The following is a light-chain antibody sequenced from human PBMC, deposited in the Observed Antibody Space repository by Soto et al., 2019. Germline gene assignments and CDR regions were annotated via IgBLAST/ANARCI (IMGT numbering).Light chain of an antibody. CDR1: QSVSSSY. Sequence: IVLTQSPGTLSLSPGERATLSCRASQSVSSSYLAWYQQKPGQAPRLLIYGASSRATGIPDRFSGSGSGTDFTLTISRLEPEDFAVYYCQQYGSSSPWTFGQGSKV. J-gene: IGKJ1*01. V-gene: IGKV3-20*01. CDR3: QQYGSSSPWT. CDR2: GAS.